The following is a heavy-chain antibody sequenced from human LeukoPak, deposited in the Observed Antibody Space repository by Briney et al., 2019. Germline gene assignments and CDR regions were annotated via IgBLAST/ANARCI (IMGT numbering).Heavy chain of an antibody. V-gene: IGHV1-18*01. CDR3: ARGYYDSSGYYMWDY. D-gene: IGHD3-22*01. Sequence: ASVKVSCKASGYTFITYGMNWVRQAAGQGREWMGWISAYNGNTNYAQKLQGRVTMTTDTSTSTAYMELRSLRSDDTAVYYCARGYYDSSGYYMWDYWGQGTLVTVSS. CDR1: GYTFITYG. J-gene: IGHJ4*02. CDR2: ISAYNGNT.